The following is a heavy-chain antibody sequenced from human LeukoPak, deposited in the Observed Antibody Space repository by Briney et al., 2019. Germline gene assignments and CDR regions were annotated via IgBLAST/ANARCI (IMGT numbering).Heavy chain of an antibody. Sequence: SETLSLTCAVYGGSFSGYYWSWIRQPPGKGLEWIGEINHSGSTNYNPSLKSRVTISVDTSKNQFSLKLSSVTAADTAVYYCAIARYYYDSSGYYHPVFDHWGQGTLVTVSS. CDR1: GGSFSGYY. V-gene: IGHV4-34*01. J-gene: IGHJ4*02. CDR2: INHSGST. D-gene: IGHD3-22*01. CDR3: AIARYYYDSSGYYHPVFDH.